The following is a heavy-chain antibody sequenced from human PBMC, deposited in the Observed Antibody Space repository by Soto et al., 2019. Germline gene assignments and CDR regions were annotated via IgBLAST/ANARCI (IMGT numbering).Heavy chain of an antibody. CDR1: GFTFTNYA. CDR3: ASGLGYCHGGTCYP. D-gene: IGHD2-15*01. J-gene: IGHJ5*02. Sequence: QVPLVESGGGVVQPGRSLRLSCAASGFTFTNYAMHWVRQAPGKRLEWVAVISSDETNKFYADSVKGRFTISRDNSKNTLYLQMNSLRPEDTAVYYCASGLGYCHGGTCYPWGQGTLVTVSS. CDR2: ISSDETNK. V-gene: IGHV3-30-3*01.